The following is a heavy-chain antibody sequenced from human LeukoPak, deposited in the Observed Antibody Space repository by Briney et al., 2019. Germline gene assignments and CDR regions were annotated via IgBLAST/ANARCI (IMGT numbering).Heavy chain of an antibody. CDR2: ISATGSRT. CDR3: ATSMGGGNIDY. Sequence: GGALRLSCIASRLSLGSYTMSWVRQAPGAGLEWASGISATGSRTYYADSVKGRVTISRDSSKNTLYLQLNSLRADNTAVYYCATSMGGGNIDYWGQGALVTVSS. V-gene: IGHV3-23*01. J-gene: IGHJ4*02. CDR1: RLSLGSYT. D-gene: IGHD3-16*01.